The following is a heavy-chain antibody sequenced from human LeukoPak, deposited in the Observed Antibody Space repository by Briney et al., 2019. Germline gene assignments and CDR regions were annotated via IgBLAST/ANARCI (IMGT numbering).Heavy chain of an antibody. V-gene: IGHV3-33*01. CDR1: GFTFSSYG. D-gene: IGHD5-18*01. Sequence: GRSQRLSCAASGFTFSSYGMHWVRQAPGKGLEWVAVIWYDGSNKYYADSVKGRFTISRDNSKNTLYLQMNSLRAEDTAVYYCARVEGNGYGFDYWGQGTLVTVSS. CDR3: ARVEGNGYGFDY. J-gene: IGHJ4*02. CDR2: IWYDGSNK.